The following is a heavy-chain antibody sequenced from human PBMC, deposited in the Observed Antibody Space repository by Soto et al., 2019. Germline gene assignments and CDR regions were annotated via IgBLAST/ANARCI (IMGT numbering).Heavy chain of an antibody. V-gene: IGHV3-21*01. CDR2: ISSNSAYI. CDR3: TRDASRDSSARGWFDP. CDR1: GFTFRSFT. D-gene: IGHD6-13*01. Sequence: GSLRLSCAASGFTFRSFTMNWVRQAPGKGLEWVSTISSNSAYIYYTDALRGRLTISRDNAKNSLHLQMNSLRAEDTAVYYCTRDASRDSSARGWFDPWGPGTLVTVSS. J-gene: IGHJ5*02.